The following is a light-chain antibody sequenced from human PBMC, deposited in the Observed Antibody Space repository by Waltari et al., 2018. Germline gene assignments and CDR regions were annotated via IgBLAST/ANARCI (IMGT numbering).Light chain of an antibody. CDR3: NSRDSSGNLNWV. J-gene: IGLJ3*02. CDR1: GLRRDY. CDR2: GKN. V-gene: IGLV3-19*01. Sequence: SSELTQDPAVAVALGQTVRTTWQADGLRRDYAGGDQRKPGQAPLLVIYGKNNRPSGIPDRFSGSSSGNTASLTITWAQAEDEADYYCNSRDSSGNLNWVFGGGTKLTVL.